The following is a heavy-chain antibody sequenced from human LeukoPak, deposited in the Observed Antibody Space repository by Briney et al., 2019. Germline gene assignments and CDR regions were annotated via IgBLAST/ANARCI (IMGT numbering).Heavy chain of an antibody. Sequence: SQTLSLTCAVSGGSISSGGYSWSWIRQPPGKGLEWIGYIYHSGSTYYNPSLKSRVTISVDRSKNQFSLNLSSVTAADTAVYYCARDEDCSGGSCYVHWGQGILVTVSS. J-gene: IGHJ4*02. D-gene: IGHD2-15*01. CDR2: IYHSGST. CDR1: GGSISSGGYS. V-gene: IGHV4-30-2*01. CDR3: ARDEDCSGGSCYVH.